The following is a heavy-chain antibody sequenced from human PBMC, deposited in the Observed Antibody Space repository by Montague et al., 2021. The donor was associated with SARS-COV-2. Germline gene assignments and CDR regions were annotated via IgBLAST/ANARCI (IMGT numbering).Heavy chain of an antibody. V-gene: IGHV4-34*01. D-gene: IGHD6-19*01. CDR1: SSSFLPYY. Sequence: SETLSLTCAVNSSSFLPYYWSWIRQPPGGGLEWIGEVSPSGNAFYNPSLQSRVTISVDTSKKQFSLKLSSVTAADTAVYYCARETYTSGWFQQFDYWGRGTLVTVSS. CDR3: ARETYTSGWFQQFDY. J-gene: IGHJ4*02. CDR2: VSPSGNA.